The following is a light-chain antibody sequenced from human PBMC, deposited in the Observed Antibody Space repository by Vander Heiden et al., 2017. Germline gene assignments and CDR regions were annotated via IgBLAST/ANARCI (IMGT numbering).Light chain of an antibody. CDR1: NIGSKN. CDR3: QVWDSSAL. CDR2: RDI. J-gene: IGLJ2*01. Sequence: SYELTQPLSVSVALGQTASITCGGNNIGSKNVHWYQQKPGQAPVLVIYRDIIRPSGIPERFSGSNSGNTATLTISRAQAGDEADYYCQVWDSSALFGGGTKLTVL. V-gene: IGLV3-9*01.